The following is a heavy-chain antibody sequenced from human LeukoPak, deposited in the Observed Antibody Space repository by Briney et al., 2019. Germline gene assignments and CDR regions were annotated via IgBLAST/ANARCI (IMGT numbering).Heavy chain of an antibody. J-gene: IGHJ4*02. CDR3: AKGGGYSSGWSDY. V-gene: IGHV3-23*01. CDR1: GFTFSSYA. Sequence: PGGSLRLSCAASGFTFSSYAMSWVRQAPGKGLEWVSAISGSGGSTYYADSVKGRFTISRDNSKNTLYLQMTSLRAEDTAVYYCAKGGGYSSGWSDYWGQGTLVTVSS. D-gene: IGHD6-19*01. CDR2: ISGSGGST.